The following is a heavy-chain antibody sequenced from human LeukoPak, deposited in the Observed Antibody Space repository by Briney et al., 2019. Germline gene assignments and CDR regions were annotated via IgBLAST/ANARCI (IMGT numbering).Heavy chain of an antibody. J-gene: IGHJ4*02. CDR3: ARDVMDYGDYGGDRLFDY. Sequence: GGSLRLPCAASGFTFSSYGMHWVRQAPGKGLEWVAVIWYDGSNKYYADSVKGRFTIPRDNAKNSLHLQMNSLRAEDTAVYYCARDVMDYGDYGGDRLFDYWGQGDLFSVSS. D-gene: IGHD4-17*01. V-gene: IGHV3-33*01. CDR1: GFTFSSYG. CDR2: IWYDGSNK.